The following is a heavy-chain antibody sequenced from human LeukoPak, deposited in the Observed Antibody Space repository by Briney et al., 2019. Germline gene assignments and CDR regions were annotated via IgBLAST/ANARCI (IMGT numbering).Heavy chain of an antibody. CDR2: IYYSGST. CDR1: GGSISSSRDY. CDR3: ARHEEIAVAGPIDY. D-gene: IGHD6-19*01. Sequence: ETSETLSLTCTVSGGSISSSRDYWGWIRQPPGKGLEWIGSIYYSGSTYYNPSLKSRVTISVDTSKNQFSLKLSSVTAADTAVYYCARHEEIAVAGPIDYWGQGTLVTVSS. J-gene: IGHJ4*02. V-gene: IGHV4-39*01.